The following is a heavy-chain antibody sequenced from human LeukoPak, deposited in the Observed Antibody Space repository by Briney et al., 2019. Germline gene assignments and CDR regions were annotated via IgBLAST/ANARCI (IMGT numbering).Heavy chain of an antibody. Sequence: GGSLKISCKGSGYSFTSYWISWVPQMPGNGLELMGRIDPSDPYTNYSPSFQGHVTISADKSISTAYLQWSSLKASDTAMYYCARSGISSGYYSPFDYWGQGTLVTVSS. D-gene: IGHD3-22*01. V-gene: IGHV5-10-1*01. CDR2: IDPSDPYT. CDR3: ARSGISSGYYSPFDY. CDR1: GYSFTSYW. J-gene: IGHJ4*02.